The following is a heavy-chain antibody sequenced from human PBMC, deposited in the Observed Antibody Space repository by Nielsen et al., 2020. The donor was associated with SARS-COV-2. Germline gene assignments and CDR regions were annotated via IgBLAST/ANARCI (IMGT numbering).Heavy chain of an antibody. CDR3: ARGLAVGATPINP. Sequence: ASVKVYCKASGYSFTTYDLNWVRPATGQGLEWMGWMNPKRGYTVYAQKFQGRVTMTSNTSISTAYMELSSLRSEDTAVYYCARGLAVGATPINPWAQGTLVTVSS. J-gene: IGHJ5*02. CDR1: GYSFTTYD. D-gene: IGHD2-15*01. V-gene: IGHV1-8*01. CDR2: MNPKRGYT.